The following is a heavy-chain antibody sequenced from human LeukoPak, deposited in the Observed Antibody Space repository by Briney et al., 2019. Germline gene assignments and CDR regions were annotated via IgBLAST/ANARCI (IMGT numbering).Heavy chain of an antibody. Sequence: GGSLRLSCAASEFPFGPFWMSWVRQAPGKGLEWVATINPDGSVKYYVDSVKGRFTVSRDYAENSLYLQTNSLRTEHTAIYFCARLWGGVTILDLWGQGTLVTVSS. V-gene: IGHV3-7*01. CDR2: INPDGSVK. CDR3: ARLWGGVTILDL. CDR1: EFPFGPFW. J-gene: IGHJ5*02. D-gene: IGHD3-10*01.